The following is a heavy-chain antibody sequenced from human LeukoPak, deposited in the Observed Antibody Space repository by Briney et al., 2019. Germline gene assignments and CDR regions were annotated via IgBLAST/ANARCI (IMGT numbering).Heavy chain of an antibody. CDR1: GFTFSSYW. J-gene: IGHJ3*02. CDR2: INSDGSST. D-gene: IGHD3-22*01. CDR3: AKVPYDSSGYYFDAFDI. V-gene: IGHV3-74*01. Sequence: GGSLRLSCAASGFTFSSYWMHWVRQAPGKGLVWVSRINSDGSSTNYADYVKGRFTISRDNAKNTLYLQMNSLRAEDTAVYYCAKVPYDSSGYYFDAFDIWGQGTMVTVSS.